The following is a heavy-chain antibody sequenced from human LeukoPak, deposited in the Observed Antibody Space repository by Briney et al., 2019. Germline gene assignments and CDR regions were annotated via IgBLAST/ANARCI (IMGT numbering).Heavy chain of an antibody. CDR3: ARLYEWFFDY. Sequence: ASVTVSCKTSGYTFTDYDITWVRQAPGQGLEWMGIINPSGGSTSYAQKFQGRVTMTRDMSTSTVYMELSSLRSEDTAVYYCARLYEWFFDYWGQGTLVTVSS. D-gene: IGHD3-3*01. CDR1: GYTFTDYD. J-gene: IGHJ4*02. CDR2: INPSGGST. V-gene: IGHV1-46*01.